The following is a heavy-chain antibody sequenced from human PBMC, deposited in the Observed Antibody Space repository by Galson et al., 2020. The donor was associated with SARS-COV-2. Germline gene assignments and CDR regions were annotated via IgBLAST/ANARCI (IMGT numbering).Heavy chain of an antibody. V-gene: IGHV3-30*04. CDR2: ISYDGSNK. CDR3: ASGLENLLFWGNDAFDI. D-gene: IGHD3-16*01. J-gene: IGHJ3*02. Sequence: GGSLRLSCAASGFTFSSYAMHWVRQAPGKGLEWVAVISYDGSNKYYADSVKGRFTISRDNSKNTLYLQMNSLRAEDTAVYYCASGLENLLFWGNDAFDIWGQGTMVTVSS. CDR1: GFTFSSYA.